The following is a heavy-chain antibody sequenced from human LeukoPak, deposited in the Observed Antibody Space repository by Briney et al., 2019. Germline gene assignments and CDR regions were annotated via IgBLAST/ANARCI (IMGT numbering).Heavy chain of an antibody. Sequence: SETLSLTCTVSGGSISSYYWSWIRQPPGQGLEWIGYIYFSGSTNYNPTLKSRVTISVDTSKNQFSLKLSSVTAADTAVYYCARDGVGYYGSGSYYPNWFDPWGQGTLVTVSS. CDR3: ARDGVGYYGSGSYYPNWFDP. D-gene: IGHD3-10*01. J-gene: IGHJ5*02. V-gene: IGHV4-59*01. CDR2: IYFSGST. CDR1: GGSISSYY.